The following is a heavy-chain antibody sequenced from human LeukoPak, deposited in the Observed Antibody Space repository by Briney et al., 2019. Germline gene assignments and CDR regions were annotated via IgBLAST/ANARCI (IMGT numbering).Heavy chain of an antibody. CDR2: IYDTGRS. J-gene: IGHJ5*02. CDR3: AGNRNALGDVNWLDP. CDR1: GAPISGYH. Sequence: SDTLSLTCTVSGAPISGYHWHWTPHSPGKGLEWIAFIYDTGRSNYNPSLRSRVTISVDTYNEQFSLKLKSVTAADTVVYYCAGNRNALGDVNWLDPWRQGTLVTVSS. D-gene: IGHD3-10*01. V-gene: IGHV4-59*07.